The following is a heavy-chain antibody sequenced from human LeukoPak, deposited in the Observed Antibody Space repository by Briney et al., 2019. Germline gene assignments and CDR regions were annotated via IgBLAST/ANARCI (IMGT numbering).Heavy chain of an antibody. Sequence: GGSLRLSCAAFGFTVSSNQMSWVRQAPGKGLEWVSLIYSAGGTHYVDSVKGRFTISRDNSKNTLYLQMDNLRAEDTAVYYCARGYGGNSHPGYRGQGTLVTVSS. CDR2: IYSAGGT. D-gene: IGHD4-23*01. V-gene: IGHV3-53*01. CDR3: ARGYGGNSHPGY. CDR1: GFTVSSNQ. J-gene: IGHJ4*02.